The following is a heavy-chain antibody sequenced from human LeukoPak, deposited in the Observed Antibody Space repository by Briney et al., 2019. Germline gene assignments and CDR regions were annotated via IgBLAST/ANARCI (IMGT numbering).Heavy chain of an antibody. Sequence: PSGTLSLTCAVSGGSISSSNWWSWVRQPPGKGLEWIGEIYHSGSTNYNPSLKSRVTISVDKSKNQFSLKLSSVTAADTAVYYCARQDDYGDYYFDYWGQGTLVTVSS. CDR2: IYHSGST. CDR1: GGSISSSNW. V-gene: IGHV4-4*02. CDR3: ARQDDYGDYYFDY. J-gene: IGHJ4*02. D-gene: IGHD4-17*01.